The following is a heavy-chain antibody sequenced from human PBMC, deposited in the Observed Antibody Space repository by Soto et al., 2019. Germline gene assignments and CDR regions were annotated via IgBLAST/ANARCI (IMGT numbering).Heavy chain of an antibody. CDR1: GYNFDRYW. J-gene: IGHJ6*02. D-gene: IGHD2-15*01. Sequence: EVQLVQPAAEVKEPGESLKISCQGSGYNFDRYWVGWVRQLPGKGLDWMGLIYPDDAETKYGPSFEGQVTISADRSAAYLQWSSLKASDSGIYYYARRYCNNRASCPVGYGFDVWGRGTTVTVSS. CDR2: IYPDDAET. CDR3: ARRYCNNRASCPVGYGFDV. V-gene: IGHV5-51*01.